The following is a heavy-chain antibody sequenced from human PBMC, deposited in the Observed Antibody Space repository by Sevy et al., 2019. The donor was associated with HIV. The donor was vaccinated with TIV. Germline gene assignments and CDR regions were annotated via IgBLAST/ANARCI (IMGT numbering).Heavy chain of an antibody. CDR2: IKQDGSDK. D-gene: IGHD1-1*01. V-gene: IGHV3-7*01. CDR1: GFSFSWYW. Sequence: GGSLRLSCAASGFSFSWYWMSWVRQTPEKGLEWVANIKQDGSDKNYVDSVKGRFIISRDNAKNYLYLQMNSLRAEDTAVYCCALERLSSNVAEYFQNWGQGTLVTVSS. J-gene: IGHJ1*01. CDR3: ALERLSSNVAEYFQN.